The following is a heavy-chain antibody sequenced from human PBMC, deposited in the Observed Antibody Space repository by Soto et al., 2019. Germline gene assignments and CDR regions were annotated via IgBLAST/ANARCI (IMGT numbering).Heavy chain of an antibody. J-gene: IGHJ6*02. CDR3: ARNSKGKYYYGMDV. CDR1: GGSVSSGSYY. V-gene: IGHV4-61*01. CDR2: IYYSGST. D-gene: IGHD3-22*01. Sequence: ASETLSLTCTVSGGSVSSGSYYWSWIRQPPGKGLEWIGYIYYSGSTNYNPSLKSRVTISVDTSKNQFSLKLSSVTAADTAVYYCARNSKGKYYYGMDVWGQGTTVTVSS.